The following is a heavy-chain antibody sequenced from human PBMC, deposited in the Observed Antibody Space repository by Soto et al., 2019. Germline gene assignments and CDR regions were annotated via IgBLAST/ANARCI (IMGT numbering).Heavy chain of an antibody. CDR2: INAGNGNT. V-gene: IGHV1-3*01. J-gene: IGHJ4*02. D-gene: IGHD6-19*01. CDR3: ARDLGGWPDY. Sequence: QVQLVQSGAEVKKPGASVKFSCKASGYTFTSYAIHWVRQAPGQRLEWMGWINAGNGNTKYSQKFQDRVTITRDTSASTPYMELSSLRSEDTAVYYCARDLGGWPDYWGQGTLVTVSS. CDR1: GYTFTSYA.